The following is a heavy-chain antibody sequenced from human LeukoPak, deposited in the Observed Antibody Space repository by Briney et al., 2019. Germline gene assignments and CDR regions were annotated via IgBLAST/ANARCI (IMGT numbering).Heavy chain of an antibody. CDR3: MYSYGYYPRVDFDY. D-gene: IGHD5-18*01. V-gene: IGHV3-15*01. CDR1: GFTFSNAW. Sequence: GGSLRLSCAASGFTFSNAWMSWVRQAPGKGLEWVGRIKSKTDGGTTDYAAPVKGRFTSSRDDSKNTLYLQMNSLKTEDTAVYYCMYSYGYYPRVDFDYWGQGTLVTVSS. CDR2: IKSKTDGGTT. J-gene: IGHJ4*02.